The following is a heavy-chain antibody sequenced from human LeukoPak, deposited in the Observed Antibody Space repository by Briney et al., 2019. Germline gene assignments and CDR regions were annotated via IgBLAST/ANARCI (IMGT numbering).Heavy chain of an antibody. V-gene: IGHV3-23*01. CDR3: AKEGYYDSSGELS. J-gene: IGHJ3*01. CDR2: ISGSGGST. CDR1: GFTFSSYG. Sequence: PGGSLRLSCAASGFTFSSYGMSWVRQAPGKGLEWVSAISGSGGSTYYADSVKGRFTISRDNSKNTLYLQTNSLRAEDTAVYYCAKEGYYDSSGELSWGQGTMVTVSS. D-gene: IGHD3-22*01.